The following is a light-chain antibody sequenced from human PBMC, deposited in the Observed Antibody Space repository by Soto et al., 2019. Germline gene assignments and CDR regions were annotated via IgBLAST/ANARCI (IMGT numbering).Light chain of an antibody. V-gene: IGLV2-14*01. J-gene: IGLJ1*01. CDR3: NSYTSSSTYV. CDR2: DVN. CDR1: SSDVGRYKY. Sequence: QSVLTQPASVSGSPGQSITISCTGTSSDVGRYKYVSWYQQHPGKAPKLMIYDVNNRPSGVSNRFSGSKSGNTASLTISGLQAEDEADYYCNSYTSSSTYVFGTGTKVTVL.